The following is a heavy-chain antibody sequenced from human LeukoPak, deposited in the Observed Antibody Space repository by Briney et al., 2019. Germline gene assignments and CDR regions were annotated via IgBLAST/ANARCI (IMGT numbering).Heavy chain of an antibody. Sequence: GASVKVSCKASGYTFTSYGISWVRQAPGQGLEWMGWISAYNGNTNYAQKLQGRVTMTTDTSTRTACMEMRSLRSDARAVHYCARDYPQKGVGATDYWGQGTLVTVYS. D-gene: IGHD1-26*01. CDR2: ISAYNGNT. V-gene: IGHV1-18*01. CDR3: ARDYPQKGVGATDY. J-gene: IGHJ4*02. CDR1: GYTFTSYG.